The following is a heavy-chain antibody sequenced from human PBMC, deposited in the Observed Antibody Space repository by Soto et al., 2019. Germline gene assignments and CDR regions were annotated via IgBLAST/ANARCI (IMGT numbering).Heavy chain of an antibody. V-gene: IGHV3-48*02. CDR3: ARGRVGTAYFDY. J-gene: IGHJ4*02. Sequence: LRLSCAASGFTFTSNSMNWVRQAPGKGLEWISYITSSSSTIYYADSVKGRFTISRDNAKNPLYLQMNSLRDDDTAVYYCARGRVGTAYFDYWGQGALVTVSS. CDR2: ITSSSSTI. CDR1: GFTFTSNS. D-gene: IGHD2-21*02.